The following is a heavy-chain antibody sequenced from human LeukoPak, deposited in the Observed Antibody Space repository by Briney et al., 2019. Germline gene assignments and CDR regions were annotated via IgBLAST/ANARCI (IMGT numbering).Heavy chain of an antibody. CDR3: ARAYDSSGLYYYHGMDV. V-gene: IGHV4-30-2*01. J-gene: IGHJ6*02. Sequence: PSETLSLTCAVSGGSISSGGYSWSWIRQPPGKGLEWIGYIYHSGSTYYNPSLKSRVTISVDRSKNQFSLKLSSVTAADTAVYYCARAYDSSGLYYYHGMDVWGQGTTVTVSS. CDR2: IYHSGST. D-gene: IGHD3-22*01. CDR1: GGSISSGGYS.